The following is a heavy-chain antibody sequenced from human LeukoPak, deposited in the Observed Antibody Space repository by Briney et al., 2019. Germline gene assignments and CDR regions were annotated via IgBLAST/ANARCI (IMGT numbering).Heavy chain of an antibody. J-gene: IGHJ4*02. V-gene: IGHV1-2*02. CDR1: GYTFTGYY. D-gene: IGHD1-26*01. CDR2: INPNSGGT. Sequence: GASVKVSCKASGYTFTGYYMHWVRQAPGQGLEWMGWINPNSGGTNYAQKFQGRATMTRDTSISTAYMELSRLRSDDTAVYYCARAPLWEGQNDYWGQGTLVTVSS. CDR3: ARAPLWEGQNDY.